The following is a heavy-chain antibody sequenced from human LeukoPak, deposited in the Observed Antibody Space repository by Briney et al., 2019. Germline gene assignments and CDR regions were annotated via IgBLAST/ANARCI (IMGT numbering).Heavy chain of an antibody. CDR2: INSDGSST. CDR3: ARRSDYRYYFDY. Sequence: GGSLRLSCAASGFTVSSNSMSWVRQAPGKGLEWVSRINSDGSSTSYADSVKGRFTISRDNAKNTLYLQMNSLRAEDTAVYFCARRSDYRYYFDYWGQGTLVTVSS. CDR1: GFTVSSNS. D-gene: IGHD4-11*01. J-gene: IGHJ4*02. V-gene: IGHV3-74*01.